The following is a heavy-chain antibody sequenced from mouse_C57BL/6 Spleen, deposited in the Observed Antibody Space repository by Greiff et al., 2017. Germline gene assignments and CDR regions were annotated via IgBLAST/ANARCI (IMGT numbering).Heavy chain of an antibody. D-gene: IGHD6-1*01. J-gene: IGHJ4*01. V-gene: IGHV8-12*01. CDR1: GFSLSTSGMG. CDR2: IYWDDDK. Sequence: QVTLKVSGPGILQSSQTLSLSCSFSGFSLSTSGMGVSWIRQPSGKGLEWLAHIYWDDDKRSNPSLKSRLTISKDTSRNQVFLKITSVDTADTATYYCARRVGLDGGIYAMDYWGQGTSVTVAS. CDR3: ARRVGLDGGIYAMDY.